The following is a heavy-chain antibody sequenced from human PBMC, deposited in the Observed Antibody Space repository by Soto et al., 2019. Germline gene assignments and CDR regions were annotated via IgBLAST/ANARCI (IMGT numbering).Heavy chain of an antibody. J-gene: IGHJ6*02. D-gene: IGHD6-13*01. CDR2: IYSGGST. CDR3: ARDMAYSSSWYPTNLVYYYYGMDV. Sequence: GGSLILSCAASGFTVSSNYMSWVRQAPGKGLEWVSVIYSGGSTYYADSVKGRFTISRDNSKNTLYLQMNSLRAEDTAVYYCARDMAYSSSWYPTNLVYYYYGMDVWGQGTTVTVSS. V-gene: IGHV3-53*05. CDR1: GFTVSSNY.